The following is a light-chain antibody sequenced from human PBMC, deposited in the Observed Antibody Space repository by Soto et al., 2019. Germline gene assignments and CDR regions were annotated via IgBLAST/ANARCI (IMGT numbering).Light chain of an antibody. V-gene: IGKV3-15*01. J-gene: IGKJ2*01. Sequence: ETVMTQSPATLSVSPGERVTLSCRASQSVSSNLAWYQQKPGQAPRLLISGASTRATDIPARFSGSGSGTEFILTIGSLQSEDSAVYYCQQYNNWPPYTFGQGTKLEI. CDR3: QQYNNWPPYT. CDR1: QSVSSN. CDR2: GAS.